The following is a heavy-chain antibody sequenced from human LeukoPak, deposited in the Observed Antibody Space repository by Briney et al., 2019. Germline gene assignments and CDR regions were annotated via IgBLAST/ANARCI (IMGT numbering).Heavy chain of an antibody. CDR3: ARDGFGTGSN. J-gene: IGHJ4*02. CDR2: IKQDGSEK. D-gene: IGHD3-16*01. V-gene: IGHV3-7*03. Sequence: HPGGSLRLSCAASGLTFSNYWMDWVRQAPGKGLEWVANIKQDGSEKNYVDSVKGRFIISRDNAKNSLYLQMNTLRADDTAVYYCARDGFGTGSNWGQGTLDTVSS. CDR1: GLTFSNYW.